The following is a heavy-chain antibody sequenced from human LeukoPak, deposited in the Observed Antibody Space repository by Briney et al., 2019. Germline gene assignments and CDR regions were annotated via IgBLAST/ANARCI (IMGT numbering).Heavy chain of an antibody. J-gene: IGHJ4*02. Sequence: PSETLSLTCTVSGGSISSGGYYWSWIRQHPGKGLEWIGYIYYSGSTYHNPSLKSRVTISVDTSKNQFSLKLSSVTAADTAVYYCASNQQLIHVLVYWGQGILVTVSS. V-gene: IGHV4-31*03. D-gene: IGHD5-18*01. CDR1: GGSISSGGYY. CDR3: ASNQQLIHVLVY. CDR2: IYYSGST.